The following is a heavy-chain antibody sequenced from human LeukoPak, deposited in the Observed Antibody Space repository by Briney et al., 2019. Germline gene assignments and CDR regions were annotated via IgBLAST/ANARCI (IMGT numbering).Heavy chain of an antibody. CDR2: IKSKTDGGTT. CDR1: GFTFSNAW. D-gene: IGHD3-22*01. V-gene: IGHV3-15*07. J-gene: IGHJ4*02. CDR3: TTCYYYDSSGYTPSFDY. Sequence: AGGSLRLSCAASGFTFSNAWMNWVRQAPGKGLEWVGRIKSKTDGGTTDYAAPVKGRFTISRDDSKNTLYLQMNSLKTEDTAVYYCTTCYYYDSSGYTPSFDYWAREPWSPSPQ.